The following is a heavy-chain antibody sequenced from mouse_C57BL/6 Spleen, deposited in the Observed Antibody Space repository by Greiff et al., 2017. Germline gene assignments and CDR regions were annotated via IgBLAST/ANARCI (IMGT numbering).Heavy chain of an antibody. CDR3: ERYYYGSKGYFDV. D-gene: IGHD1-1*01. CDR1: GYAFSSSW. J-gene: IGHJ1*03. CDR2: IYPGDGDT. Sequence: QVQLQQSGPELVKPGASVKISCKASGYAFSSSWMNWVKQRPGKGLEWIGRIYPGDGDTNYNGKFKGKATLTAYKSSSTAYMQLSSLTSEDAAVYFCERYYYGSKGYFDVWGTGTTVTVSS. V-gene: IGHV1-82*01.